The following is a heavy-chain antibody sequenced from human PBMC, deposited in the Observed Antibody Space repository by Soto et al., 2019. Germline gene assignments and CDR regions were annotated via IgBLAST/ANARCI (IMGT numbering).Heavy chain of an antibody. Sequence: ASVKVSCKASGNTFTSYDINWVRQATGHGLEWMGWINPNSGNIGYAQKFQGRVTMTRDTAIRTAYMEVSRLRSDDTAVYYCARGRASGSYYLLDYWGQGTLVTISS. V-gene: IGHV1-8*01. CDR3: ARGRASGSYYLLDY. CDR1: GNTFTSYD. J-gene: IGHJ4*02. CDR2: INPNSGNI. D-gene: IGHD3-10*01.